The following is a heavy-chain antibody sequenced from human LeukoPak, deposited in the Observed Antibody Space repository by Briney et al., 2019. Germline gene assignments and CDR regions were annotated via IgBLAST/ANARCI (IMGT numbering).Heavy chain of an antibody. D-gene: IGHD4-17*01. CDR2: ISSSSSYI. Sequence: GGSLRLSCAASGFTFSSYSMNWVRQAPGKGLEWVSSISSSSSYIYYADSVKGRFTFSRDNAKNSLYLQMNSLRAEDTAVYYCARGGGYGDYTLDYWGQGTLVTVSS. V-gene: IGHV3-21*01. CDR3: ARGGGYGDYTLDY. J-gene: IGHJ4*02. CDR1: GFTFSSYS.